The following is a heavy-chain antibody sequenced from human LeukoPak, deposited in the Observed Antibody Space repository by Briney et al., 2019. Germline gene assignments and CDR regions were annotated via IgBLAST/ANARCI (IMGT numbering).Heavy chain of an antibody. J-gene: IGHJ4*02. Sequence: PGGSLRLSCAAPGFTFSSYWMHWVRQAPGKGLVWVSRINSDGSSTSYADSVKGRFTIPRDNAKNTLHLQMNSLRAEDTAVYYCARDVSEYSSGWPEYYFDYWGQGTLVTVSS. CDR2: INSDGSST. V-gene: IGHV3-74*01. CDR3: ARDVSEYSSGWPEYYFDY. D-gene: IGHD6-19*01. CDR1: GFTFSSYW.